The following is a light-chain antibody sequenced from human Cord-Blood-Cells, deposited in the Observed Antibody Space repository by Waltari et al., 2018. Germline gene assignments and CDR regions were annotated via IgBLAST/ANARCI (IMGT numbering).Light chain of an antibody. CDR2: GAS. J-gene: IGKJ2*01. V-gene: IGKV3-15*01. CDR1: QGVSSN. Sequence: EIVMTRSPASLSVSPWEGTTISCRASQGVSSNLAWYQQKTGQVPRLLIYGASTRATGIPARFSGSGSGTEFTLTISSLQSADFAVYYGQQYNNWPPYTFGHGTKLEIK. CDR3: QQYNNWPPYT.